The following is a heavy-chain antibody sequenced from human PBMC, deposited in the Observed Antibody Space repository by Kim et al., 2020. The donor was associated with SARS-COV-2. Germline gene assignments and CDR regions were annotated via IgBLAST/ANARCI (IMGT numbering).Heavy chain of an antibody. D-gene: IGHD6-25*01. V-gene: IGHV3-74*01. CDR1: GFSFSDHW. CDR2: VNSDGSTT. J-gene: IGHJ5*02. Sequence: GGSLRLSCAASGFSFSDHWMHWVRQAPGKGLVCVSYVNSDGSTTNYADSVKGRFTISRDNAKNTLYLQMNSLRAEDTAVYYCARGRGGWLDPWGQGTVVTVTS. CDR3: ARGRGGWLDP.